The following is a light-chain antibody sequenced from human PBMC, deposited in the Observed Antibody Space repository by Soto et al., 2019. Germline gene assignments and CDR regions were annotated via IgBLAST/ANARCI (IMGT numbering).Light chain of an antibody. CDR3: KQYGSSPLT. Sequence: EIVLTQSPGTLSLSPGERATLSCRASQSFNSIYLAWYQQKPGQAHRLLIYGASSRATGIQDRFSGSGSGTDFTLTVRRLEPEDFAVYFCKQYGSSPLTFGGGTRLEIK. V-gene: IGKV3-20*01. CDR2: GAS. CDR1: QSFNSIY. J-gene: IGKJ5*01.